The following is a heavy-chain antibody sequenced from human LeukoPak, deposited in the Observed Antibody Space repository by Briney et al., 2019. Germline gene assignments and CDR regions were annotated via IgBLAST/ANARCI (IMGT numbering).Heavy chain of an antibody. V-gene: IGHV4-31*03. J-gene: IGHJ6*02. CDR3: ARVPLPDYYYYYGMDA. D-gene: IGHD2-21*02. CDR2: IYYSGST. CDR1: GGSISSGGYY. Sequence: SETLSLTCTVSGGSISSGGYYWSWIRQHPGKGLEWIGYIYYSGSTYYNPSLKSRVTISVDTSKNQFSLKLSSVTAADTAVYYCARVPLPDYYYYYGMDAWGQGTTVTVSS.